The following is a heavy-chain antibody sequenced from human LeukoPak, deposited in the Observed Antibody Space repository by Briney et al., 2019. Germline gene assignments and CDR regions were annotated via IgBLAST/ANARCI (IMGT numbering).Heavy chain of an antibody. CDR2: IGTAGDT. D-gene: IGHD3-3*02. CDR3: ARGAFQAFDI. CDR1: GFTVSSYD. V-gene: IGHV3-13*01. Sequence: HPGGSLRLSRAASGFTVSSYDMHWVRQATGKGLEWVSAIGTAGDTYYPGSVKGRFTISRENAKNSLYLQMNSLRAGDTAVYYCARGAFQAFDIWGQGTMVTVSS. J-gene: IGHJ3*02.